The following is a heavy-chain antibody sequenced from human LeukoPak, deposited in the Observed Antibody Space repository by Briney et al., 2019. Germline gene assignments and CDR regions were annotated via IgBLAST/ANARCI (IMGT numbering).Heavy chain of an antibody. Sequence: SETLSLTCAVYGGSFSGFSWNWIRQPPGKGLERIGEINHSGRTKYNPSLKSRVTISVDTSKNQFSLKLSSVTAADTAVYYCARKRITMIVVVIRAFDIWGQGTMVTVSS. J-gene: IGHJ3*02. D-gene: IGHD3-22*01. V-gene: IGHV4-34*01. CDR1: GGSFSGFS. CDR2: INHSGRT. CDR3: ARKRITMIVVVIRAFDI.